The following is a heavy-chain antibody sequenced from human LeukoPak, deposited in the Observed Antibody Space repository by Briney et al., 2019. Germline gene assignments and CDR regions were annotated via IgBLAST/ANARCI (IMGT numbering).Heavy chain of an antibody. J-gene: IGHJ4*02. Sequence: ASVKVSCKASGYTFTSYGISWVRQAPGQGLEWMGWISAYNGNTNYAQKLQGRVTMTTDTSTSTAYMELRSLRSDATAVYYCARDLWGYFDWLSTYYYGSGSFHPFDYWGQGTLVTVSS. CDR3: ARDLWGYFDWLSTYYYGSGSFHPFDY. V-gene: IGHV1-18*01. D-gene: IGHD3-10*01. CDR2: ISAYNGNT. CDR1: GYTFTSYG.